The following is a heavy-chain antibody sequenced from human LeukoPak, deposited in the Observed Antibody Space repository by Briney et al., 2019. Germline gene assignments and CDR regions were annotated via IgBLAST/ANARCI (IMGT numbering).Heavy chain of an antibody. J-gene: IGHJ3*02. V-gene: IGHV3-33*01. Sequence: GGSLRLSCAASGFTFSSYGMHWVRQAPGKGLEWVAVIWYDGSNKYYADSVKGRFTISRDNSKNTLYLQMNSLRAEDTAVYYCARLPGAYYYDSSGSPRDAFDIWGQGTMATVSS. CDR1: GFTFSSYG. CDR3: ARLPGAYYYDSSGSPRDAFDI. D-gene: IGHD3-22*01. CDR2: IWYDGSNK.